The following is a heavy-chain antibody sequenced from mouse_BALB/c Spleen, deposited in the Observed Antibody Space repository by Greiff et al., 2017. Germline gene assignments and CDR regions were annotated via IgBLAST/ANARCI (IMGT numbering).Heavy chain of an antibody. Sequence: ESGPGLVKPSQSLSLTCSVTGYSITSGYYWNWIRQFPGNKLEWMGYISYDGSNNYNPSLKNRISITRDTSKNQFFLKLNSVTTEDTATYYCARGDMITGYYAMDYWGQGTSVTVSS. V-gene: IGHV3-6*02. J-gene: IGHJ4*01. D-gene: IGHD2-4*01. CDR2: ISYDGSN. CDR3: ARGDMITGYYAMDY. CDR1: GYSITSGYY.